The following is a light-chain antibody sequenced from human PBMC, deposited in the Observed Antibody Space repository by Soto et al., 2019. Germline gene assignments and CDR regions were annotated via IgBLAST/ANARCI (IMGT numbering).Light chain of an antibody. V-gene: IGLV8-61*01. CDR1: SGSVSSSYY. CDR2: NTN. CDR3: VLYMGSGTVV. Sequence: QAVVTQEPSFSVSPGGTVTLTCGLSSGSVSSSYYPSWYQQTPGQAPRTLIYNTNTRSSGVPDRFSGSILGNKAALTITGAQADDETDYYCVLYMGSGTVVFSGGTKVTVL. J-gene: IGLJ2*01.